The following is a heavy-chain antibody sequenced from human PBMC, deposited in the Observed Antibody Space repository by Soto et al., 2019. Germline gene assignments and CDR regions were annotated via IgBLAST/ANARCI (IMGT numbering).Heavy chain of an antibody. CDR3: AHRGVMVGAGGFDG. CDR2: LYWSDEK. V-gene: IGHV2-5*01. Sequence: QITLKESGPTLVKPTETLTLTCTFSGFSLSTSGMGVGWIRQPPGKALEWLALLYWSDEKRYSPSLKSRLIIPKDPSQNPVGPTMAHVDPWDNATFLCAHRGVMVGAGGFDGWGPGTGVTVSS. CDR1: GFSLSTSGMG. J-gene: IGHJ3*01. D-gene: IGHD1-26*01.